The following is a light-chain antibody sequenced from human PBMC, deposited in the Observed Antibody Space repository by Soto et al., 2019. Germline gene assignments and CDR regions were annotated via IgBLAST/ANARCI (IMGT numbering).Light chain of an antibody. CDR1: QSVISSY. CDR3: QQFGGSLTWT. V-gene: IGKV3-20*01. Sequence: VFAQSPGSLSLSPGERATLSCRASQSVISSYLAWYQQKPGQAPRLLIYCASSRATGIPDRFSGSGSGTDFTLTISRLEPEDCAVYYCQQFGGSLTWTFGQGTKVDIK. J-gene: IGKJ1*01. CDR2: CAS.